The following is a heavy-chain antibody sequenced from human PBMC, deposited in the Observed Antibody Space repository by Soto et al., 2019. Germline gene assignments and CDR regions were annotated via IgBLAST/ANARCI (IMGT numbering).Heavy chain of an antibody. J-gene: IGHJ6*02. CDR1: GGFINSGGYY. Sequence: SETLSLTCTVSGGFINSGGYYWSWIRQHPGKGLEWIGYIYYSGSTYYNPSLKSRVTISVDTSKNQFSLKLSSVTAADTAVYYCARDLTSYGMDVWGQGTTVTVSS. CDR3: ARDLTSYGMDV. D-gene: IGHD3-9*01. CDR2: IYYSGST. V-gene: IGHV4-31*03.